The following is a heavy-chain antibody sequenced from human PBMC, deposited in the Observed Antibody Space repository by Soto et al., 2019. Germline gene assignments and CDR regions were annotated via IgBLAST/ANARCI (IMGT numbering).Heavy chain of an antibody. Sequence: ASVKVSCKVSGYTLTELSMHWVRQAPGKGLEWMGGFDPEDGETIYAQKFQGRVTMNEDTSTDKAYMELSRLRSEDTAVYYCATDRAKSLNLGIFDYWGQGTLVTVSS. D-gene: IGHD7-27*01. CDR3: ATDRAKSLNLGIFDY. J-gene: IGHJ4*02. CDR1: GYTLTELS. V-gene: IGHV1-24*01. CDR2: FDPEDGET.